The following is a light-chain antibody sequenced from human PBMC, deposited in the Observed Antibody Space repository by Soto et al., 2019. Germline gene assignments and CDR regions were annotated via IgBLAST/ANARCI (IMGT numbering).Light chain of an antibody. J-gene: IGKJ1*01. V-gene: IGKV1-5*03. CDR2: GAS. CDR1: ESISTW. Sequence: DIQMTQSPSTLPSFVGDRVTITCRASESISTWLACYQQKPGKAPKLLIYGASSLESGVPPRFSGDGSGTEFTLTISSLQRDDFGIYYCQQYSRLWSFGQGTKVDI. CDR3: QQYSRLWS.